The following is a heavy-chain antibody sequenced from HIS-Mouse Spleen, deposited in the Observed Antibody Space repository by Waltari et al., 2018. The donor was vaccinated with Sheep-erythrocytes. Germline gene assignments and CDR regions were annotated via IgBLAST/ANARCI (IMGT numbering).Heavy chain of an antibody. J-gene: IGHJ4*02. CDR2: RWDDGSNK. CDR1: GFTFSSYG. V-gene: IGHV3-33*01. D-gene: IGHD3-3*01. CDR3: ARARNLEWLFDY. Sequence: QVQLVESGGGVVQPGRSLRLSCAASGFTFSSYGMHWVRQAPGKGLEWVAVRWDDGSNKYYADSVKGRFTISRDNSKNTLYLQMNSLRAEDTAVYYCARARNLEWLFDYWGQGTLVTVSS.